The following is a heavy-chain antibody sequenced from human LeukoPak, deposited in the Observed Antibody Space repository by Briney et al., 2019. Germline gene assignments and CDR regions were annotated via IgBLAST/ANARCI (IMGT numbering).Heavy chain of an antibody. CDR3: AREMAATYDAFDV. D-gene: IGHD5-24*01. V-gene: IGHV3-21*01. CDR2: IGGGSNYI. CDR1: EFTFITYN. J-gene: IGHJ3*01. Sequence: GGSLRLSCAASEFTFITYNMHWVRQAPGKGLEWVSSIGGGSNYIYYADSLKGRFTISRDNAENSLYLQMNSLRADDTAVYYCAREMAATYDAFDVWGQGTMVTVSS.